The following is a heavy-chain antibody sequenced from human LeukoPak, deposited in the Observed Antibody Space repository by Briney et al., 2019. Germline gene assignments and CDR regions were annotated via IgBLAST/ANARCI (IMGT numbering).Heavy chain of an antibody. V-gene: IGHV3-7*01. CDR2: IKQDGSEQ. CDR3: ARERQNKDFWSGGDY. CDR1: GFTFSTYW. Sequence: GGSLLLSCAASGFTFSTYWMSWVRQAPGKGLEWVANIKQDGSEQYYVDSVKGRFTISRDNAKNSLYLQMNTLRPEDTAVYYCARERQNKDFWSGGDYWGQGTLVTVSS. D-gene: IGHD3-3*01. J-gene: IGHJ4*02.